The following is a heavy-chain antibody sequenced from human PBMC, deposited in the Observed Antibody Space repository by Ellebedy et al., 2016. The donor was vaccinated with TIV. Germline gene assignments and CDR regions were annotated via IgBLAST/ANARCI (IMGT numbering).Heavy chain of an antibody. V-gene: IGHV1-2*02. CDR3: AREQGFGEFHDAFDI. J-gene: IGHJ3*02. Sequence: ASVKVSCKASGYTFTGYYMHWVRQAPGQGLEWMGWINPNSGGTNYAQKFQGRVTITADESTSTAYMELSSLRSEDTAVYYCAREQGFGEFHDAFDIWGQGTMVTVSS. CDR1: GYTFTGYY. CDR2: INPNSGGT. D-gene: IGHD3-10*01.